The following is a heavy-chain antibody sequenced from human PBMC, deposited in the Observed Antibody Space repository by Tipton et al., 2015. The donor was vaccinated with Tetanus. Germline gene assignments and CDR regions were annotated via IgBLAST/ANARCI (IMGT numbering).Heavy chain of an antibody. J-gene: IGHJ4*02. CDR3: VRGAVIVGATSRGIGFDY. V-gene: IGHV3-11*01. CDR2: ISSSGSTI. D-gene: IGHD1-26*01. CDR1: GFTFSDYY. Sequence: SLRLSCAASGFTFSDYYMSWIRQAPGKGLEWVSYISSSGSTIYYADSVKGRFTISRDNAKNSLYLQMNSLRAEDTAVYYCVRGAVIVGATSRGIGFDYWGQGTLVTVSS.